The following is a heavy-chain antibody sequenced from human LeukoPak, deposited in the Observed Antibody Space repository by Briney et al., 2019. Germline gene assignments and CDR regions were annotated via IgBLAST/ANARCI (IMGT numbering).Heavy chain of an antibody. D-gene: IGHD6-6*01. CDR2: IYYSGNT. V-gene: IGHV4-39*01. CDR1: GGSISSSSYY. Sequence: PSETLSLTCTVFGGSISSSSYYWGWIRQPPGKGLEWIGSIYYSGNTYYNPSLKSRVTISVDTSKSQFSLMLSSVTAADTAVYYCARSRIAARPDEFDYWGQGTLVTVSS. CDR3: ARSRIAARPDEFDY. J-gene: IGHJ4*02.